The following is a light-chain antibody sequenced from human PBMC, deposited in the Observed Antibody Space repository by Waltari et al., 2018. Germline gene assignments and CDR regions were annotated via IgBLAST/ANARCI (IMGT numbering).Light chain of an antibody. CDR2: EGS. V-gene: IGLV2-23*01. CDR1: SSDVGSYNL. J-gene: IGLJ1*01. CDR3: CSYAGSSYV. Sequence: QSALTQPASVSGSPGQSITISCTGTSSDVGSYNLVSWYQQHPGKAPKLMSYEGSKRPSGVSNRFSGSKSGNTASLTISGLQAEDEADYYCCSYAGSSYVFGTGTKVTV.